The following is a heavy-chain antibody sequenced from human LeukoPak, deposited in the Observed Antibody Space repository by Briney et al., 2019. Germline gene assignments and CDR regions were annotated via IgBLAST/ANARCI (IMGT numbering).Heavy chain of an antibody. V-gene: IGHV4-31*03. J-gene: IGHJ4*02. CDR2: IYYSGST. CDR3: ARGGYGDYVSEPFDY. Sequence: PSETLSLTCTVSGGSISSGGYYWSWIRQHPGKGLEWIGYIYYSGSTYYNPSLKSRVTISVDTSKNQFSLKLSSVTAADTAVYYCARGGYGDYVSEPFDYWGQGTLVTVSS. CDR1: GGSISSGGYY. D-gene: IGHD4-17*01.